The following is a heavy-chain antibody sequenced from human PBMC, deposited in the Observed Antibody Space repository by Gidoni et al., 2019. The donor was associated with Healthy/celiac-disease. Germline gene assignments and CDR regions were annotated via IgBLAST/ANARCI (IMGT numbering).Heavy chain of an antibody. CDR2: IYYSGST. J-gene: IGHJ5*02. CDR1: GGSISSGGYY. CDR3: ARAYYDSSGYYYFGWFDP. Sequence: QVQLQESGPGLVKPSQTLSPTCTVSGGSISSGGYYWSWIRQHPGKGLEWIGYIYYSGSTYYNPSLKSRVTISVDTSKTQFSLKLSSVTAADTAVYYCARAYYDSSGYYYFGWFDPWGQGTLVTVSS. V-gene: IGHV4-31*03. D-gene: IGHD3-22*01.